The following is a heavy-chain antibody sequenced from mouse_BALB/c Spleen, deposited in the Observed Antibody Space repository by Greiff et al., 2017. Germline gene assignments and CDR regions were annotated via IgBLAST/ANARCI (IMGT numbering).Heavy chain of an antibody. CDR1: GFTFSSFG. CDR3: ERYYEYGGYYAMDY. CDR2: ISSGSSTI. V-gene: IGHV5-17*02. D-gene: IGHD2-4*01. J-gene: IGHJ4*01. Sequence: EVKLVESGGGLVQPGGSRKLSCAASGFTFSSFGMHWVRQAPEKGLEWVAYISSGSSTIYYADTVKGRFTISRDNPKNTLFLQMTSLRSEDTAMYYCERYYEYGGYYAMDYWGQGTTVTVSS.